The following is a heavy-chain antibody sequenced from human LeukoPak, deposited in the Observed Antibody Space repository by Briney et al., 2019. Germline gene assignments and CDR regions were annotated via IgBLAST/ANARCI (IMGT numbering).Heavy chain of an antibody. CDR2: IYYSGST. D-gene: IGHD5-18*01. CDR1: GGSISSSSYY. J-gene: IGHJ4*02. Sequence: SETLSLTCTVPGGSISSSSYYWGWIRQPPGKGLEWIGSIYYSGSTYYNPSLKSRVTISVDTSKNQFSLKLSSVTAADTAVYYCARLTAMDLTFDYWGQGTLVTVSS. CDR3: ARLTAMDLTFDY. V-gene: IGHV4-39*01.